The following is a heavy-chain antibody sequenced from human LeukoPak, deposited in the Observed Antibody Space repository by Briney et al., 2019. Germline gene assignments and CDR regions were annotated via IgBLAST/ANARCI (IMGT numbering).Heavy chain of an antibody. Sequence: SETLSLTCTVSGGSISSYYWSWIRQPPGKGLEWIAYIYYSGSTNYNPSLKSRVTISVDTSKNQFSLKLSSVTAADTAVYYCARLLSSGWYFDHWGQGTLVTVSS. CDR2: IYYSGST. CDR3: ARLLSSGWYFDH. CDR1: GGSISSYY. D-gene: IGHD6-19*01. J-gene: IGHJ4*02. V-gene: IGHV4-59*01.